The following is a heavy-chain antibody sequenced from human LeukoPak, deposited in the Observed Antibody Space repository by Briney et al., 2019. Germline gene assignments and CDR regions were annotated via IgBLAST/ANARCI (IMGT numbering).Heavy chain of an antibody. CDR3: ARGEGGHWNYCWFDP. CDR2: INPKSGGT. V-gene: IGHV1-2*06. D-gene: IGHD1-7*01. J-gene: IGHJ5*02. Sequence: ASVKVSCKASGYTFTGYYMHWVRQAPGQGLEWMGRINPKSGGTNYAQKFQGRVTMTRDTSISTAYMELSRLRSDDTAVYYCARGEGGHWNYCWFDPWGQGTLVTVSS. CDR1: GYTFTGYY.